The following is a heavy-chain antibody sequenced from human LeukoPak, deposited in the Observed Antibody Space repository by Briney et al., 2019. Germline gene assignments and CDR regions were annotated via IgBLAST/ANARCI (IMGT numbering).Heavy chain of an antibody. J-gene: IGHJ3*02. CDR1: GFTFSSYA. D-gene: IGHD2-2*01. CDR3: AKLGGSTSCCDAFDI. Sequence: GGSLRLSCAASGFTFSSYAMSWVRQAPGKGLEWVSAISGSGGSTYYADSVKGRLTISRDNSKNTLYLQMNSLRAEDTAVYYCAKLGGSTSCCDAFDIWGQGTMVTVSS. CDR2: ISGSGGST. V-gene: IGHV3-23*01.